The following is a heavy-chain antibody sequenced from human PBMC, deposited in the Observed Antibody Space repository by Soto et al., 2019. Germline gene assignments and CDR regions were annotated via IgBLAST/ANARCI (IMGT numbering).Heavy chain of an antibody. CDR1: GGSISSYY. D-gene: IGHD3-10*01. V-gene: IGHV4-59*08. J-gene: IGHJ4*02. CDR3: ARQNYGSGSTYFDY. Sequence: QVQLQESGPGLVKPSETLSLTCTVSGGSISSYYWSWIRQPPGKGLESIGYIYYSGSTNYNPSLKSRVTISVDTSKNQFSLKLNSMTAADTAVYYCARQNYGSGSTYFDYWGQGTLGTVSS. CDR2: IYYSGST.